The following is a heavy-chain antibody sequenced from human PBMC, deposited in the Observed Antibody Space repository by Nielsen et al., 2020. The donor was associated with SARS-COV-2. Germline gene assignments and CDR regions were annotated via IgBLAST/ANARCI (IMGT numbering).Heavy chain of an antibody. J-gene: IGHJ4*02. CDR3: AKDETTSGVNFFHY. CDR1: GFTFSKAW. CDR2: IFSNGAAA. V-gene: IGHV3-23*01. D-gene: IGHD7-27*01. Sequence: GESLKISCVASGFTFSKAWMSWVRQSPGKGLEWVSGIFSNGAAAWYAESVKGRFTISRDNSKNTLYLQLNSLRAEDTAIYYCAKDETTSGVNFFHYWGQGALVTVSS.